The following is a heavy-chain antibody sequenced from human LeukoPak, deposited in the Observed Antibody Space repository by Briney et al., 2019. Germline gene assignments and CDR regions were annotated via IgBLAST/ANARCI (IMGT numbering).Heavy chain of an antibody. CDR3: ARDPEGAAGTDQFDY. V-gene: IGHV1-46*01. J-gene: IGHJ4*02. Sequence: ASVKVSCKASGYTFTSYYMHWVRQAPGQGREWMGIINPSGGSTSYAQKFQGRVTMTRDTSTSTVYMELSSLRSEDTAVYYCARDPEGAAGTDQFDYWGQGTLVTVSS. D-gene: IGHD6-13*01. CDR1: GYTFTSYY. CDR2: INPSGGST.